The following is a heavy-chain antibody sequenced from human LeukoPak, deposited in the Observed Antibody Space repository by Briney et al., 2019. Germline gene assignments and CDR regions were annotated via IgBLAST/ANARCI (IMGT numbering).Heavy chain of an antibody. Sequence: KASETLSLTCTVSGGSVGSGSYYWSWIRQPPGKGLEWIGYIYYSASTHYNPSLKSRIIISVDTSKNQFSLKLSSVTAADTAVYYCARESASPGKDWFDPWGQGTLVTVSS. D-gene: IGHD6-13*01. V-gene: IGHV4-30-4*08. CDR3: ARESASPGKDWFDP. J-gene: IGHJ5*02. CDR2: IYYSAST. CDR1: GGSVGSGSYY.